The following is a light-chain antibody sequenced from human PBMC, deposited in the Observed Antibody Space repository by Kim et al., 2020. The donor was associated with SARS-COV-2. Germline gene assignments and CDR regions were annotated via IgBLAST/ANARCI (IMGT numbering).Light chain of an antibody. CDR3: SSYTSSNSWV. J-gene: IGLJ3*02. V-gene: IGLV2-14*04. Sequence: GQSITIFCSGTSSDVGDYDFVSWYQQYSGKAPKLMIYDVSKRPSGVSNRFSDSKSGNTASLTISGLQAEDEADYYCSSYTSSNSWVFGGGTQLTVL. CDR2: DVS. CDR1: SSDVGDYDF.